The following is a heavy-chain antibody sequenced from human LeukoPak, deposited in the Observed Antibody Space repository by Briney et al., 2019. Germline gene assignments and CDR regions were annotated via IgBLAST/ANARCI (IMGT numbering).Heavy chain of an antibody. D-gene: IGHD5-24*01. V-gene: IGHV4-61*02. J-gene: IGHJ4*02. CDR1: GGSISSGDYY. Sequence: SETLSLTCTVSGGSISSGDYYWSWIRQPAGKGLEWIGRIYTSGTTNYNPSLKSRVTISVDTSKNQFSLKLSSVTAADTAVYYCARGDDYALYYFDYWGQGTLVTVSS. CDR2: IYTSGTT. CDR3: ARGDDYALYYFDY.